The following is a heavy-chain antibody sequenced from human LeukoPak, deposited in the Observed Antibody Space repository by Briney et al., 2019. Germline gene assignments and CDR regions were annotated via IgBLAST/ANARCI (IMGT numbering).Heavy chain of an antibody. CDR1: GYTFTGYY. CDR3: AVETRSLPPNPLVAFDI. CDR2: INPNSGGT. J-gene: IGHJ3*02. V-gene: IGHV1-2*02. Sequence: ASVKVSCKASGYTFTGYYMHWVRQAPGQGLEWMGWINPNSGGTNYAQKFQGRVTMTRDTSISTAYMELSRLRSDDTAVYYCAVETRSLPPNPLVAFDIWGQGTMVTVSS.